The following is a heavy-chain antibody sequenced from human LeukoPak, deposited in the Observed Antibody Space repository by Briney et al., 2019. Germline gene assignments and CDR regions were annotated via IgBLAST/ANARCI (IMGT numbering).Heavy chain of an antibody. J-gene: IGHJ4*02. Sequence: PGGSLRLSCAASGFTFTTYWLGWVRQPPGKGLEWVANIKQDGTEKYYVDSVKGRFTISRDNAKNSLYLLMNTLRAEDTALYYCAKGQPTRYSSSWYFDYWGQGTLVTVSS. V-gene: IGHV3-7*03. CDR1: GFTFTTYW. CDR2: IKQDGTEK. CDR3: AKGQPTRYSSSWYFDY. D-gene: IGHD6-13*01.